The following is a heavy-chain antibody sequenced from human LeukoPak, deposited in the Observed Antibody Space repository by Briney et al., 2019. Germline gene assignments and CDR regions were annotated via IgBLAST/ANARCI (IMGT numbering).Heavy chain of an antibody. D-gene: IGHD1-7*01. CDR1: GFTFSTYT. J-gene: IGHJ6*02. CDR3: AKDLNYGNYYYYYYGMDV. V-gene: IGHV3-23*01. Sequence: PGGSLRLSCAASGFTFSTYTMNWVRQAPGKGLEWVSAISGSGGSTYYADSVKGRFTISRDNSKNTLYLQMNSLRAEDTAVYYCAKDLNYGNYYYYYYGMDVWGQGTTVTVSS. CDR2: ISGSGGST.